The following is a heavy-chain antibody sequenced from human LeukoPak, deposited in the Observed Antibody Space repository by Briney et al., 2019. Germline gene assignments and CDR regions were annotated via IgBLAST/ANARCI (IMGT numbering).Heavy chain of an antibody. Sequence: GGSLRLSCAASGFTFSNAWMSWVRQAPGKGLEWVSAISGSGGSTYYADSVKGRFTISRDNSKNTLYLQMNSLRAEDTAVYYCAKTPYDSSGYYLSRDYFDYWGQGTLVTVSS. CDR1: GFTFSNAW. J-gene: IGHJ4*02. CDR3: AKTPYDSSGYYLSRDYFDY. D-gene: IGHD3-22*01. V-gene: IGHV3-23*01. CDR2: ISGSGGST.